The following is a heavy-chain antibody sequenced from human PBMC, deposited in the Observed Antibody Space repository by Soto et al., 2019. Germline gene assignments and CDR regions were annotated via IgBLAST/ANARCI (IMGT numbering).Heavy chain of an antibody. CDR2: IFHSGGT. V-gene: IGHV4-4*02. J-gene: IGHJ4*02. CDR3: TRGLDY. CDR1: GGSISSNHW. Sequence: QVQLQESGPGLVKPSGTLSLTCVVSGGSISSNHWWNWVRQPPGKGLEWIGEIFHSGGTNYNPSLXGXFTISVDKSKNQFSLNLSSVPAADTAVYYCTRGLDYWGQGTLVTVSS.